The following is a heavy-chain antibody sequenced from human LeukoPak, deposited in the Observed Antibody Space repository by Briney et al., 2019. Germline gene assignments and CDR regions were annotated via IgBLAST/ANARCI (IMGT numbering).Heavy chain of an antibody. V-gene: IGHV3-30*02. CDR3: AKDQGVTIFEGENWFDP. Sequence: GGSLRLSCAASGFTFSSYGMHWVRQAPGKGLEWVAFIRYDGSNKYYADSVKGRFTISRDNSKNTLYLQMNSLRAEDTAVYYCAKDQGVTIFEGENWFDPWGQGTLVTVSS. CDR1: GFTFSSYG. CDR2: IRYDGSNK. J-gene: IGHJ5*02. D-gene: IGHD3-3*01.